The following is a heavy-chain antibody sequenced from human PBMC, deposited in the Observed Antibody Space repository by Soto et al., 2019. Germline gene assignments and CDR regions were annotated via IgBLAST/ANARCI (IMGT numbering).Heavy chain of an antibody. J-gene: IGHJ6*02. V-gene: IGHV3-21*01. CDR1: GFTFSSYS. CDR2: ISSSSSYI. Sequence: GGSLRLSCAASGFTFSSYSMNWVRQAPGKGLEWVSSISSSSSYIYYADSVKGRFTISRDNAKNSLYLQMNSLRAEDTAVYYCARERTSMGTYYGMDVWGQGTTVTVSS. D-gene: IGHD7-27*01. CDR3: ARERTSMGTYYGMDV.